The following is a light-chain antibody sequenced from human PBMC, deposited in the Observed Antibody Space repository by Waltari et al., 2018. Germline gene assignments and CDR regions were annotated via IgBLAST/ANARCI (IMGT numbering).Light chain of an antibody. V-gene: IGKV1-39*01. CDR3: QASYTTPYS. Sequence: DLQMTPSPSSLSASVGDRVTISCRASKNIRSYLRWYQQKPGIAPKLVIYAASTLQSGVPSRFSGSGSGTNFTLTITSLQAEDFATYFCQASYTTPYSFGQGTKVEIK. CDR2: AAS. J-gene: IGKJ2*03. CDR1: KNIRSY.